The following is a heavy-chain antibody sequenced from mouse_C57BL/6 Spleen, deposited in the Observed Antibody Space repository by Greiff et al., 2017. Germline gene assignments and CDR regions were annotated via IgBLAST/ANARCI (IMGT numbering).Heavy chain of an antibody. CDR2: IHPNSGST. J-gene: IGHJ1*03. V-gene: IGHV1-64*01. Sequence: QVQLQQPGAGLVKPGASVKLSCKASGYTFTSYWMHWVKQRPGQGLEWIGMIHPNSGSTNYNEKFKSKATLTVDKSSSTAYMQLSSLTSEDSAVYYCARSGYYDYDRYFDVWGTGTTVTVSS. CDR3: ARSGYYDYDRYFDV. D-gene: IGHD2-4*01. CDR1: GYTFTSYW.